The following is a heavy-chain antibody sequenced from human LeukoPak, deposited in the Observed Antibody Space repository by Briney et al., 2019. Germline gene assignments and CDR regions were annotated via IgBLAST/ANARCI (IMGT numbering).Heavy chain of an antibody. V-gene: IGHV4-59*01. Sequence: SETLSLTCTVSGGSISSYYWSWIRQPPGKGLEWIGYIYYSGSTNYNPSLKSRVTISVDTSKNQFSLKLSSVTAADTAVYYCASSGWYLNWFDPWGQGTLVTVSS. J-gene: IGHJ5*02. CDR2: IYYSGST. D-gene: IGHD6-19*01. CDR1: GGSISSYY. CDR3: ASSGWYLNWFDP.